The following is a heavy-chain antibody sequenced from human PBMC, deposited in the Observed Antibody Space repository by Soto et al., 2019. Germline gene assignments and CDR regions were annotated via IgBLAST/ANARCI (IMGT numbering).Heavy chain of an antibody. D-gene: IGHD2-2*01. CDR1: GFTFSDYY. V-gene: IGHV3-11*01. Sequence: QVHLVESGGGLVKPGGSLRLSCAASGFTFSDYYMHWIRQAPGKGLEWVSYISGSGDTIHYADSVQGRFTISRDNAKSSLYLQMSSLRAEDTAVYYCARVGCRASCFSDWFDPWGQGTLVTVSS. J-gene: IGHJ5*02. CDR2: ISGSGDTI. CDR3: ARVGCRASCFSDWFDP.